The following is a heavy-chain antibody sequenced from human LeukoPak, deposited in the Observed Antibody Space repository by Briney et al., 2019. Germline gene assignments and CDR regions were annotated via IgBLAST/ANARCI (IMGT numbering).Heavy chain of an antibody. CDR3: ARDGLLDFWSGHYGDY. CDR1: GGSISSYY. J-gene: IGHJ4*02. CDR2: IYTSGST. V-gene: IGHV4-4*07. Sequence: SETLSLTCTVSGGSISSYYWSWIRQPAGKGLEWIGRIYTSGSTNYNPSLKSRVTMSVDTSKNQFSLKLSSVTAADTAVYYCARDGLLDFWSGHYGDYWGQGTLVTVSS. D-gene: IGHD3-3*01.